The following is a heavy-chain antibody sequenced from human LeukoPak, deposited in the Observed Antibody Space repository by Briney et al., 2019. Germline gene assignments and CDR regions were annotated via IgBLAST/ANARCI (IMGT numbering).Heavy chain of an antibody. CDR3: AREDDFWSGYYLDYYYGMDV. J-gene: IGHJ6*02. CDR1: GYTFANYD. V-gene: IGHV1-8*01. D-gene: IGHD3-3*01. CDR2: MNPNSGNT. Sequence: ASVKVSCKASGYTFANYDITWVRQATGQGLEWMGWMNPNSGNTGYAQKFQGRVTMTRNTSISTAYMELSSLRSEDTAVYYCAREDDFWSGYYLDYYYGMDVWGQGATVTVSS.